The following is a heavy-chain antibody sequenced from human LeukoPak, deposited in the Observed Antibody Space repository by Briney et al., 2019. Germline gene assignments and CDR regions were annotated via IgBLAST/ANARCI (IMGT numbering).Heavy chain of an antibody. D-gene: IGHD5-12*01. CDR3: ARAMTVATATGLDY. V-gene: IGHV3-30-3*01. CDR1: GFTFSSYA. J-gene: IGHJ4*02. CDR2: ISYDGSNK. Sequence: GGSLRLSCAASGFTFSSYAMSWVRQAPGKGLEWVAVISYDGSNKYYADSVKGRFTISRDNSKNTLYLQMNSLRAEDTAVYYCARAMTVATATGLDYWGQGTLVTVSS.